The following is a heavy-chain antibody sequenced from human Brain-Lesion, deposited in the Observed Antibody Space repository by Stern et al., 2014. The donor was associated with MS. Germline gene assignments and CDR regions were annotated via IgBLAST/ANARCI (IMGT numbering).Heavy chain of an antibody. CDR2: ITPFTGNT. CDR1: GNTFTNRY. D-gene: IGHD4-17*01. V-gene: IGHV1-45*02. CDR3: AEGGSYGFVY. J-gene: IGHJ4*02. Sequence: VQLVESGAEVKKTGSSVKVSCQASGNTFTNRYLHWVRQAPGQALEWMGWITPFTGNTNYAQNFQDRVTITMDRSMSTAYMDLSSLRSDDTAIYFCAEGGSYGFVYWGQGTRVTVSS.